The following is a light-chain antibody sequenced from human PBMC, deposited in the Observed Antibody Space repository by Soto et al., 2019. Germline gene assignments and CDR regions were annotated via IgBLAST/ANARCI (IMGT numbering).Light chain of an antibody. V-gene: IGKV3-20*01. CDR2: GAS. J-gene: IGKJ5*01. CDR3: QQYGSSAPIT. CDR1: QSVSSSY. Sequence: EIVLTQSPGTLSLSPGERATLSCRASQSVSSSYLAWYQQTPGQAPRLLIYGASSRATGIPDRFSGSGSGTDFTLTISRLEPEDFALYYCQQYGSSAPITFGQGTRLEIK.